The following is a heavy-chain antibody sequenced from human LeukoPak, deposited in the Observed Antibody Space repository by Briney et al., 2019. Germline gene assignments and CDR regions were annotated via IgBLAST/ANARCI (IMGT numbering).Heavy chain of an antibody. CDR2: IYYSGST. Sequence: PSETLSLTCTVSGGSISSGDYYWSWIRQPPGKGLEWIGYIYYSGSTYYNPSLKSQVTKSVDTSKNQFSLKLSSVTAADTAVYYCARFLIYYDSSGYHPYFDYWGQGTLVTVSS. D-gene: IGHD3-22*01. CDR1: GGSISSGDYY. V-gene: IGHV4-30-4*01. CDR3: ARFLIYYDSSGYHPYFDY. J-gene: IGHJ4*02.